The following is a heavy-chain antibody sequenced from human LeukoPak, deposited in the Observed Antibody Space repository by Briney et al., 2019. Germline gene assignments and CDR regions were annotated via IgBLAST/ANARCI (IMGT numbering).Heavy chain of an antibody. V-gene: IGHV3-13*01. CDR2: IGTLLDT. J-gene: IGHJ4*02. CDR1: GFTFSSYE. Sequence: PGGSLRLSCAASGFTFSSYEMNWVRQAPGKGLEWVSGIGTLLDTDYPDSLKGRFTISRENAKNSVFLQMNNVRAGDTAVYYCVRGRNNNYYDDSGYYPYWGQGTLVTVSS. CDR3: VRGRNNNYYDDSGYYPY. D-gene: IGHD3-22*01.